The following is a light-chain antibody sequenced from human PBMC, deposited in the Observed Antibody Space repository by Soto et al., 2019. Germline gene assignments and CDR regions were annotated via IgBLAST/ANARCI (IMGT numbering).Light chain of an antibody. CDR3: SSYAGSNILI. V-gene: IGLV2-8*01. CDR2: EVI. J-gene: IGLJ2*01. Sequence: SALTQPPSASGSPGQSVTISCTGTSSDVGGYNFVSWYQQHPGKAPKLMIYEVIKRPSGVPDRFSGSKSGNTASLTVSGLQAEDEADYYCSSYAGSNILIFGGGTKLTVL. CDR1: SSDVGGYNF.